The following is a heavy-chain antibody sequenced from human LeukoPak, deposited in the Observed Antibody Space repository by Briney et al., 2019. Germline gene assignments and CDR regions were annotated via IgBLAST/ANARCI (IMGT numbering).Heavy chain of an antibody. J-gene: IGHJ6*03. D-gene: IGHD2-8*01. CDR1: GFTFSSYS. CDR3: ARDRCTNGVCFTHYYYYMDV. Sequence: GGSLRLSCAASGFTFSSYSMNWVRQAPGKGLEWVSSISSSSSYIYYADSVKGRFTISRDNAKNSLYLQMNSLRAEDTAVYYCARDRCTNGVCFTHYYYYMDVWGKGTTVTVSS. CDR2: ISSSSSYI. V-gene: IGHV3-21*01.